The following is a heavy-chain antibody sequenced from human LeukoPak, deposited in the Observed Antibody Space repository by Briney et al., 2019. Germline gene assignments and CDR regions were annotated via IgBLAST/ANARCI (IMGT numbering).Heavy chain of an antibody. CDR2: IYYSGST. CDR3: ARGMYSSPFDY. D-gene: IGHD6-13*01. J-gene: IGHJ4*02. Sequence: SETLSLTCTVSGGSISSYYWSWIRQPPGKGLEWIGYIYYSGSTNYNPSLKSRVTISVDTSKNQFSLKLSSVTAADTAVYYCARGMYSSPFDYWGQGTLVTVYS. V-gene: IGHV4-59*01. CDR1: GGSISSYY.